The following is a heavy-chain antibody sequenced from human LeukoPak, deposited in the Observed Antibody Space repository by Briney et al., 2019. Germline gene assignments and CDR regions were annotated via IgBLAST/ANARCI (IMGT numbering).Heavy chain of an antibody. V-gene: IGHV3-23*01. Sequence: GGSLRLSRAASGFTFSSYAMSWVRQAPGKGLEWVSGISGSGVTTYSADSVKGRFTISRDSSKNTLYLQMNSLRAEATAVYYCAKHSSGWYVSDYWGQGTLVTVSS. D-gene: IGHD6-19*01. CDR3: AKHSSGWYVSDY. CDR2: ISGSGVTT. CDR1: GFTFSSYA. J-gene: IGHJ4*02.